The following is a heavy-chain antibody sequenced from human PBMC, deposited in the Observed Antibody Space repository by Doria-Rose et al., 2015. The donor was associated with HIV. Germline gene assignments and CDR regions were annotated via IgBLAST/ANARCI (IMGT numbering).Heavy chain of an antibody. D-gene: IGHD6-13*01. Sequence: QESGPVLVKPTETLTLTCTVSGVSLSSPGMGVSWIRQPPGQALEWLANNFSDDERSYKTYLKSRLTISRGTSKSQVVLTMTDMDPVDTATYYCARIKSSRWYHKYYFDFWGQGTLVIVSA. CDR2: NFSDDER. CDR1: GVSLSSPGMG. CDR3: ARIKSSRWYHKYYFDF. V-gene: IGHV2-26*01. J-gene: IGHJ4*02.